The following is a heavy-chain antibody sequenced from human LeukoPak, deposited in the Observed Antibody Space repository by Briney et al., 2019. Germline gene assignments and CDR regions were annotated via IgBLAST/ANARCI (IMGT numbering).Heavy chain of an antibody. CDR2: ISGSGGST. CDR1: GFTFSSYA. D-gene: IGHD3-10*01. Sequence: GGSLRLSCAASGFTFSSYAMSWVRQAPAKGLEWVSAISGSGGSTYYADSVKGRFTISRDNSKNTLYLQMNSLRAEDTAVYYCAKDRGGWFRELPYWGQGTLVTVSS. CDR3: AKDRGGWFRELPY. J-gene: IGHJ4*02. V-gene: IGHV3-23*01.